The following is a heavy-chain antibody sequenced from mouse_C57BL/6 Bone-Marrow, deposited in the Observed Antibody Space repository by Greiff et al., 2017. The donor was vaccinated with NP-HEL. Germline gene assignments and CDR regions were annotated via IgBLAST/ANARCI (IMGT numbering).Heavy chain of an antibody. J-gene: IGHJ2*01. V-gene: IGHV1-82*01. D-gene: IGHD1-1*01. CDR1: GYAFSSSW. Sequence: QVQLQQPGPELVKPGASVKISCKASGYAFSSSWMNWVKQRPGKGLEWIGRIYPGDGDTNYNGKFKGKATLTADKSSSTAYMQLSGLTSEDSAVYICARLANYGIDYWGQGTTLTVSS. CDR2: IYPGDGDT. CDR3: ARLANYGIDY.